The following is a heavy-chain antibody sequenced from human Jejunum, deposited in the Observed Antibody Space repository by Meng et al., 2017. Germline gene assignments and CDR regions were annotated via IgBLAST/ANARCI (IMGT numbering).Heavy chain of an antibody. J-gene: IGHJ4*02. CDR3: ARVTVAYSSSYYFDY. D-gene: IGHD6-6*01. V-gene: IGHV1-18*04. CDR1: GYTLITDG. Sequence: QVQLVQSGAEVKKPGASVKVSCKASGYTLITDGIGWVRQAPGQGLELMGWIGAYNGNTIYAQNLQGRVTMTTDTSTNTAYMELRSLRSDDTAVYYCARVTVAYSSSYYFDYWGQGTLVTVSS. CDR2: IGAYNGNT.